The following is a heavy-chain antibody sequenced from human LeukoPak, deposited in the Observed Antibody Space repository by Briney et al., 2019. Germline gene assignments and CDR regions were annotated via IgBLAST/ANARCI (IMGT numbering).Heavy chain of an antibody. CDR3: ARKASRAFDY. J-gene: IGHJ4*02. D-gene: IGHD5-12*01. Sequence: ASVKVSCKASGYTFTSYAMNWVRQAPGQGLEWMGWISAYNGNTNYAQKLQGRVTMTTDTSTSTAYMELRSLRSDDTAVYYCARKASRAFDYWGQGTLVTVSS. V-gene: IGHV1-18*01. CDR2: ISAYNGNT. CDR1: GYTFTSYA.